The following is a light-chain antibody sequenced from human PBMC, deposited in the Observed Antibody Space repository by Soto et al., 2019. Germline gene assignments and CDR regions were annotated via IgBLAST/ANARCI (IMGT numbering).Light chain of an antibody. Sequence: EIGLTQSPGTLSLSPGERATLSCRASQSVRSNLAWYQQKPGQAPRLLIYGASNRATGIPDRFSGSGSGTDFTLAIGRLEPEDFAVYFCQQSAESPWTFGQGTKVDIK. CDR2: GAS. J-gene: IGKJ1*01. CDR3: QQSAESPWT. V-gene: IGKV3-20*01. CDR1: QSVRSN.